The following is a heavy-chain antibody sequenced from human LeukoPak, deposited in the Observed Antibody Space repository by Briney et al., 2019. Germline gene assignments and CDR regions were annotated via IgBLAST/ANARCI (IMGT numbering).Heavy chain of an antibody. CDR3: AKGVASSGTPVDY. Sequence: GGSLRLSCAASGFTFSNYAVSWVRQAPGKGLEWVSVISGSGGITYYADSVKGRFTISRDNSKNTLYLQMNSLRADDTAVYYCAKGVASSGTPVDYWGQGTLVTVSS. CDR1: GFTFSNYA. CDR2: ISGSGGIT. V-gene: IGHV3-23*01. J-gene: IGHJ4*02. D-gene: IGHD3-10*01.